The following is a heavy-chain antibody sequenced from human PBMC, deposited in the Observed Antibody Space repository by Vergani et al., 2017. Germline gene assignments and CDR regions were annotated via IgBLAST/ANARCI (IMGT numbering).Heavy chain of an antibody. CDR3: AKPRIVCSSGWTLFDY. J-gene: IGHJ4*02. CDR2: ISGSGGST. D-gene: IGHD6-19*01. CDR1: GFTFSSYA. Sequence: EVQLLESGGGLVQPGGSLRLSCAASGFTFSSYAMSWVRQAPGKGLEWVSAISGSGGSTYYADSVKGRFTISRDNAKNTLYLQMNSLRAEDTAVYYCAKPRIVCSSGWTLFDYWGQGTLVTVSS. V-gene: IGHV3-23*01.